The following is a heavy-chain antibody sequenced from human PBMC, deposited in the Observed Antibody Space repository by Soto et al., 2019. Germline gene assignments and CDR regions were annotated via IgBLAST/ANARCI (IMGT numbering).Heavy chain of an antibody. Sequence: SETLSLTCTVSGGSISSSSYYWGWIRQPPGKGLEWIGSIYYSGSTYYNPSLKSRVTISVDTSKNQFSLKLSSVTAADTAVYYCARRIQGDYYFDYWGQGTLVTVSS. V-gene: IGHV4-39*01. D-gene: IGHD1-26*01. CDR3: ARRIQGDYYFDY. CDR1: GGSISSSSYY. CDR2: IYYSGST. J-gene: IGHJ4*02.